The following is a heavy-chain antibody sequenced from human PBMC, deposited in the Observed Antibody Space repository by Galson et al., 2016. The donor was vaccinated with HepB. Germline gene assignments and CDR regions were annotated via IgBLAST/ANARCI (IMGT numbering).Heavy chain of an antibody. D-gene: IGHD5-18*01. CDR2: IYPGGSAA. CDR3: AIRPEDTAMFKWYYYGMDV. J-gene: IGHJ6*02. Sequence: QSGAEVKKPGESLKISCKGSGYSFSSYWIGWVRQMPGKGLEWMGFIYPGGSAARYSPSFQGQVTISADKSISTAYLQWSSLKASDTAVYYCAIRPEDTAMFKWYYYGMDVWGQGTTVTVSS. CDR1: GYSFSSYW. V-gene: IGHV5-51*01.